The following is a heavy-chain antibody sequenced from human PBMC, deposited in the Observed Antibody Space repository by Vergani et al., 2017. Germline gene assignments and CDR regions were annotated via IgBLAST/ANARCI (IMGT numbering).Heavy chain of an antibody. CDR2: IYYSGST. Sequence: QVQLHESGPGLVKPSENLSLTCNVSGGSISSYYWSWIRQPPGKGLEWIGYIYYSGSTNYNPSLKSRVTISVDTSKNQFSLKLSSVTAADTAVYYCARGGSGSYPNDYWGQGTLVTVS. V-gene: IGHV4-59*01. D-gene: IGHD3-10*01. CDR1: GGSISSYY. J-gene: IGHJ4*02. CDR3: ARGGSGSYPNDY.